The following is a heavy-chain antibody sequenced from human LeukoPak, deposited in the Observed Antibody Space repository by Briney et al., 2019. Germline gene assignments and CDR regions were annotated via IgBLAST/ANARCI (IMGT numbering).Heavy chain of an antibody. Sequence: GGSLRLSCAASGFTFSSYWMSWVRQAPGKGLEWVANIKQDGSDKYYVDSVKGRFTISRDNAKNSLYLQMNSLRAEDTAVYYCASSLSSGWGPVDDYWGQGIMVTVSS. J-gene: IGHJ4*02. CDR2: IKQDGSDK. CDR1: GFTFSSYW. CDR3: ASSLSSGWGPVDDY. V-gene: IGHV3-7*02. D-gene: IGHD6-19*01.